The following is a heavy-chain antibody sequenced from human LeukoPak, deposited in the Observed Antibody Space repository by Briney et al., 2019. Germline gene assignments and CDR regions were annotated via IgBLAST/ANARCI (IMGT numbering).Heavy chain of an antibody. CDR3: ARDRPDYSGSYYFDY. Sequence: PSQTLSLTCTVSGGSISSGGYYWSWIRQPAGKGLEWIGRIYTSGSTNYNPSLKSRVTISVDTSKNQFSLKLSSVTAADTAVYYCARDRPDYSGSYYFDYWGQGTLVTVSS. D-gene: IGHD1-26*01. CDR1: GGSISSGGYY. J-gene: IGHJ4*02. V-gene: IGHV4-61*02. CDR2: IYTSGST.